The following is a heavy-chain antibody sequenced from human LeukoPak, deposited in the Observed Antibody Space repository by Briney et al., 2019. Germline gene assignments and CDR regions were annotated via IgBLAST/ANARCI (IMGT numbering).Heavy chain of an antibody. CDR1: GGTFSSYA. J-gene: IGHJ6*03. Sequence: ASVKVSCKASGGTFSSYAFSWVRQAPGQGLEWMGGFDPEDGETIYAQKFQGRVTMTGDTSTDTAYMELSSLRSEDTAVYYCATVAIQVVPAAKTRPYYYYYMDVWGKGTTVTVSS. CDR2: FDPEDGET. CDR3: ATVAIQVVPAAKTRPYYYYYMDV. D-gene: IGHD2-2*01. V-gene: IGHV1-24*01.